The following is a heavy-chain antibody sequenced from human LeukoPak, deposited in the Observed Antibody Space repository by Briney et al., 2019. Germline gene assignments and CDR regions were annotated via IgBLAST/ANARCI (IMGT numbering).Heavy chain of an antibody. D-gene: IGHD2-2*01. Sequence: GASVKVSCKASGGTFSSYTISWVRQAPGQGLGWMGRIIPILGIANYAQKFQGRVTITADKSTSTAYMELSSLRSEDTAVYYCARLGYCSSTSCLDYWGQGTLVTVSS. CDR1: GGTFSSYT. CDR2: IIPILGIA. CDR3: ARLGYCSSTSCLDY. J-gene: IGHJ4*02. V-gene: IGHV1-69*02.